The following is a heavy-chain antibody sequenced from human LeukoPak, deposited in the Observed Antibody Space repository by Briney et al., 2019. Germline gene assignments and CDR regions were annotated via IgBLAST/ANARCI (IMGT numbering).Heavy chain of an antibody. CDR3: ARVIRGKLDDAFDI. CDR1: GFTFSSYH. CDR2: ITSTSSSR. J-gene: IGHJ3*02. Sequence: PGGSLRLSCAASGFTFSSYHMIWVRQALGRGLEWVSYITSTSSSRNYADSVKGRFTISRDNAKNSLYLQMNSLRAEDTAVYYCARVIRGKLDDAFDIWGQGTMVTVSS. D-gene: IGHD3-10*01. V-gene: IGHV3-48*04.